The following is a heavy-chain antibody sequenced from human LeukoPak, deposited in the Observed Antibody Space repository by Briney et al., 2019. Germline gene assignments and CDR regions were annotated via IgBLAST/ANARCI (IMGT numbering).Heavy chain of an antibody. CDR2: ISGSGGST. Sequence: QPGGSLRLSCAPSGFTFSSYAMSWVRQAPGKGLEWVSAISGSGGSTYYADPVKGRFTISRDNSKNTLYLQMNSLRAEGTAVYYCANGGLRLPTRSDWGQGTLVTVSS. D-gene: IGHD5-12*01. CDR3: ANGGLRLPTRSD. V-gene: IGHV3-23*01. J-gene: IGHJ4*02. CDR1: GFTFSSYA.